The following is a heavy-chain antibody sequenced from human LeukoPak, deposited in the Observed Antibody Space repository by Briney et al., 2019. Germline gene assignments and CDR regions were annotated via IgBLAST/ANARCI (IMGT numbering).Heavy chain of an antibody. V-gene: IGHV4-34*01. CDR2: IHHSGSA. CDR3: ARSDYGSGNYYWPLDY. Sequence: PSETLSLTCAVYGGAISGYYWSWIRQPPGKGLEWIAEIHHSGSANYNPSLKSRVTISIDTSKNQFSLKLSSVPAADTAVYYCARSDYGSGNYYWPLDYWGQGTLVTVSS. CDR1: GGAISGYY. J-gene: IGHJ4*02. D-gene: IGHD3-10*01.